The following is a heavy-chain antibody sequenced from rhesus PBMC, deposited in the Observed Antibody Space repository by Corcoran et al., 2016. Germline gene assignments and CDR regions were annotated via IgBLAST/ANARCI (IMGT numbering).Heavy chain of an antibody. CDR3: ANRGGSDYFDY. V-gene: IGHV5-2*01. J-gene: IGHJ4*01. CDR2: IDPSESDT. Sequence: EVQLVQSGAEVKRPGESLKISCKTSGYSFTTYWSRRVSQMPGKGLEWMGAIDPSESDTRYSPSVQGQVTISADKSISTAYLQWSSLKASDSATYYCANRGGSDYFDYWGQGVLVTVSS. CDR1: GYSFTTYW. D-gene: IGHD3-16*01.